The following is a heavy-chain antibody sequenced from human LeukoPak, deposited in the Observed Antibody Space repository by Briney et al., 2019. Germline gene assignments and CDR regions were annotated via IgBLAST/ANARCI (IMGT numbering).Heavy chain of an antibody. CDR2: ISSRGTLI. J-gene: IGHJ4*02. CDR3: ARVSGLGWHFDY. V-gene: IGHV3-48*03. CDR1: GFTFSNYE. D-gene: IGHD6-19*01. Sequence: PGGSLRLSCAASGFTFSNYEMNRVRQAPGKGLEWVSFISSRGTLIYYADSVKGRFTISRDDAKSSLFLHMNSLRADDTAVYYCARVSGLGWHFDYWGQGTLVTVSS.